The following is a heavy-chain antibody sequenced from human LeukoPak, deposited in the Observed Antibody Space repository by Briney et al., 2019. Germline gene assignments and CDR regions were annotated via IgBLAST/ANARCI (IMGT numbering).Heavy chain of an antibody. Sequence: ASVKVSCKASGYTFTSYDINWVRQATGQGLEWMGWMNPNSGNTGYAQRFQGRVTITRNTSISTAYMELSSLRSEDTAVYYCARDSSGWYHWFDPWGQGTLVTVSS. J-gene: IGHJ5*02. D-gene: IGHD6-19*01. CDR3: ARDSSGWYHWFDP. CDR1: GYTFTSYD. V-gene: IGHV1-8*01. CDR2: MNPNSGNT.